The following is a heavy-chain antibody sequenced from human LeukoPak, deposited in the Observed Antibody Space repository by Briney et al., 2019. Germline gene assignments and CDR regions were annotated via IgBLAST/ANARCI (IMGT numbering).Heavy chain of an antibody. V-gene: IGHV3-30*02. CDR3: AKDRPSYFDY. Sequence: PGGSLRLSCAPSGFSFSNYGMHWVRQAPGKGLEWVAFIRYDGSNKYYADSVKGRFTISRDNSKNTLYLQMNSLRAEDTAVYYRAKDRPSYFDYWGQGTLVTVSS. J-gene: IGHJ4*02. CDR1: GFSFSNYG. CDR2: IRYDGSNK.